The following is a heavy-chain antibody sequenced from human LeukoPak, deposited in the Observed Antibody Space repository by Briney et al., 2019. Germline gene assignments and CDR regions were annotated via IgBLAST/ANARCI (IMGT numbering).Heavy chain of an antibody. J-gene: IGHJ4*02. CDR2: LYWDDDE. Sequence: SGPTLVNPTQTLTLTCTFSGFSLSTDGVGVGWIRQPPGKALEWLALLYWDDDERYSPSLKTRLTITKDTAKNQVVLRMTNVDPVDTATYYCARSLRRSRNYCGGSCYYFDYWGQGTLVTVSS. CDR1: GFSLSTDGVG. D-gene: IGHD2-15*01. CDR3: ARSLRRSRNYCGGSCYYFDY. V-gene: IGHV2-5*02.